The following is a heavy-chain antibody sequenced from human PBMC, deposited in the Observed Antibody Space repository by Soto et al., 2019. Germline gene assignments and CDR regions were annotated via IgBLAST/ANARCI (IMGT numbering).Heavy chain of an antibody. CDR2: IIPIFGPA. J-gene: IGHJ4*02. Sequence: QVQLVQSGAEVKKPGSSVKVSCKASGGTLSRSAISWVRQAPGQGLEWMGGIIPIFGPAIYAQKFRGRVSIIADESTRTAYMEMSSLRSEDTAVYYCGTGSSWTKVESRGQGTLVTVSS. CDR3: GTGSSWTKVES. D-gene: IGHD6-13*01. V-gene: IGHV1-69*01. CDR1: GGTLSRSA.